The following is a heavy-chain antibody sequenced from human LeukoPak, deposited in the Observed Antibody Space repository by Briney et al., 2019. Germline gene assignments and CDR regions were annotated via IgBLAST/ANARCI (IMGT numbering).Heavy chain of an antibody. J-gene: IGHJ4*02. CDR1: GFTFSSYG. V-gene: IGHV3-33*06. D-gene: IGHD2-15*01. Sequence: GGSLRLSCAASGFTFSSYGMHWVRQAPGKGLEWVAVIWYDGSNKYYADSVKGRFTISRDNSKNTLYLQMNSLRAEDTAVYYCAKGGTIGYCSGGSCCIAPLGYWGQGTLVTVSS. CDR3: AKGGTIGYCSGGSCCIAPLGY. CDR2: IWYDGSNK.